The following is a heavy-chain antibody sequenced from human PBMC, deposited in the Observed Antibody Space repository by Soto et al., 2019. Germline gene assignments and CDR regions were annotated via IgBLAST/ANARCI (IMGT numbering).Heavy chain of an antibody. V-gene: IGHV5-51*01. CDR1: GYSFTSYW. CDR2: IYPGDSDT. D-gene: IGHD2-2*01. Sequence: LGESLKISCKGSGYSFTSYWIGWVRQMPGKGLEWMGIIYPGDSDTRYSPSFQGQVTISADKSISTAYLQWSSLKASDTAMYYCAISSRYCSSTSCYGGDYYYYYGMDVWGQGTTVTVSS. CDR3: AISSRYCSSTSCYGGDYYYYYGMDV. J-gene: IGHJ6*02.